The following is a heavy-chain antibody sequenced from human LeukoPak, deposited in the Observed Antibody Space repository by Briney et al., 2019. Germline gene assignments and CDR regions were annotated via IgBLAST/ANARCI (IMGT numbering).Heavy chain of an antibody. Sequence: ASVKVSCKASGYTITNNYMHWVRQAPGQGLEWMGWMNPNSGNTGYAQKFQGRVTITRNTSISTAYMELSSLRSEDTAVYYCARGGYAYWGQGTLVTVSS. CDR1: GYTITNNY. CDR3: ARGGYAY. V-gene: IGHV1-8*03. J-gene: IGHJ4*02. D-gene: IGHD5-12*01. CDR2: MNPNSGNT.